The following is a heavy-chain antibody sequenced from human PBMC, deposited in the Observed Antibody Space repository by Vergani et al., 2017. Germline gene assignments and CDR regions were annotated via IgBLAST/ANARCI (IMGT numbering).Heavy chain of an antibody. CDR3: ARQGGYSYGHYGMDV. CDR2: IYYSGST. CDR1: GGSISSYY. V-gene: IGHV4-59*08. D-gene: IGHD5-18*01. J-gene: IGHJ6*02. Sequence: QVQLQESAPGLVKPSETLSLTCTVSGGSISSYYWSWIRPPPGKGLEWIGYIYYSGSTTYNPSLRSRVTIAVDTSKNQFSLKLSSVTAADTAVYYCARQGGYSYGHYGMDVWGQGTTVTVSS.